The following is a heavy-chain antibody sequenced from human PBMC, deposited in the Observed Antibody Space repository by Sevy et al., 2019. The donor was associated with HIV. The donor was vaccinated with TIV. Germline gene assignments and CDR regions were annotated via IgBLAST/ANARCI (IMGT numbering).Heavy chain of an antibody. CDR2: ISHSGDST. D-gene: IGHD2-15*01. CDR1: GFTFSSYA. CDR3: ASWSSGGFDY. J-gene: IGHJ4*02. V-gene: IGHV3-23*01. Sequence: GGSLRLSCTSSGFTFSSYAMNWVRQAPGKGLEWVSTISHSGDSTYYADSVKGRFTISRDNSENTLYLQMNSLRAEDTAVYYCASWSSGGFDYWGQGTLVTVSS.